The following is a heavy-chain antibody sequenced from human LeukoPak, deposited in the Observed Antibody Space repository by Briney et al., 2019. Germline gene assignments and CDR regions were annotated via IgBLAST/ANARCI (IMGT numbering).Heavy chain of an antibody. CDR3: AKDRETTSSGTFDS. Sequence: QPGGSLRLSCAASGFTFSSYGMHGVRQAPAKGLEWVAFIAEDGSIEKYTDSVKGRFTISRDNSNNTLYLRMNSLRAEDTGVYYCAKDRETTSSGTFDSWGQGTPVTVSS. J-gene: IGHJ4*02. V-gene: IGHV3-30*18. CDR1: GFTFSSYG. CDR2: IAEDGSIE. D-gene: IGHD1-1*01.